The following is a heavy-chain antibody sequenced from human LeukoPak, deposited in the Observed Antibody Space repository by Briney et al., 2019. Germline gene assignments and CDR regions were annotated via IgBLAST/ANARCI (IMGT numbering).Heavy chain of an antibody. V-gene: IGHV3-23*01. Sequence: GSLRLSCAVSGLTFNNYVMSWVRQAPGKGLEWVSSISGSGGSTYYADCVKGRFTISRDNSKSTLYLQLSGLRAEDTAVYYCAKPATGTNSFDYWGQGTLVTVSS. CDR2: ISGSGGST. D-gene: IGHD6-13*01. J-gene: IGHJ4*02. CDR1: GLTFNNYV. CDR3: AKPATGTNSFDY.